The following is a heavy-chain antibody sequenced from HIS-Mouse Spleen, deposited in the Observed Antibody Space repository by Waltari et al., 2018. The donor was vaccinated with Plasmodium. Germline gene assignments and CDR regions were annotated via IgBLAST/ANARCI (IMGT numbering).Heavy chain of an antibody. D-gene: IGHD1-7*01. CDR1: GGSISSSSYY. CDR2: IYYSWIT. Sequence: QLQLQESGPGLVKPSETLSLTCTVSGGSISSSSYYWGWIRQPPGKGLEWIGSIYYSWITYYHPSLKSRVTISVDTSKNQFSRKLSSVTAADTAVYYCARDRITGTSYFDYWGQGTLVTVSS. V-gene: IGHV4-39*07. J-gene: IGHJ4*02. CDR3: ARDRITGTSYFDY.